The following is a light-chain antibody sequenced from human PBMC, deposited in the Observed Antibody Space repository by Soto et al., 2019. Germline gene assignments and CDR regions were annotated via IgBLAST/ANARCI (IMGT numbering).Light chain of an antibody. CDR2: WAS. Sequence: DIVMTQSPDSLAVSLGERATINCKSSQSVLYTANNKNYLGWYQQKPGQPPKLLIYWASTRESGVPDRFSGSVSATDITLTISSLQAEDVAVYYCQQYFTTWTFGQGTKVEIK. CDR1: QSVLYTANNKNY. J-gene: IGKJ1*01. V-gene: IGKV4-1*01. CDR3: QQYFTTWT.